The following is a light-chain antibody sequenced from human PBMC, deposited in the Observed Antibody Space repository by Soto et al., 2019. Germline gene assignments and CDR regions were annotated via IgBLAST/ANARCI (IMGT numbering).Light chain of an antibody. CDR3: QQRSNWPIT. Sequence: EIVMTQSPATLSVSPGERATLSCRASQSVSSYLAWYKQKPGQAPRLLIYDASNRATGIPARFSGSGSGTDFTLTISSLEPEDFAVYYCQQRSNWPITFGQGTRLE. J-gene: IGKJ5*01. CDR2: DAS. V-gene: IGKV3-11*01. CDR1: QSVSSY.